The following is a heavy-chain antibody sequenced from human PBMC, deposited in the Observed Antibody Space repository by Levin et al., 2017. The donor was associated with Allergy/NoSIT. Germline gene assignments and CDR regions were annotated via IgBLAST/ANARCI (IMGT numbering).Heavy chain of an antibody. J-gene: IGHJ4*02. CDR1: GDSINSGTW. CDR2: IYHGGIT. V-gene: IGHV4-4*02. Sequence: TLSLTCSVSGDSINSGTWWSWVRQPPGMGLEWIGEIYHGGITNYKPSLKSRVTISEDTSRNQFSLKLSSVTAADTAVYYCARGGSYPHYFDYWGQGTLVTVSS. CDR3: ARGGSYPHYFDY. D-gene: IGHD1-26*01.